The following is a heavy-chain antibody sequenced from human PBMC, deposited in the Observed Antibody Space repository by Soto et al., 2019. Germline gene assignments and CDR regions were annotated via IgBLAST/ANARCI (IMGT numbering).Heavy chain of an antibody. V-gene: IGHV1-18*01. CDR3: ARVRQLVGYNFGAVY. CDR1: GYTFTNYG. CDR2: ISAYNGDT. D-gene: IGHD6-6*01. Sequence: ASVKVSCKASGYTFTNYGITWVRQAPGQGLEWMGWISAYNGDTHYTQRLQGRVTMTTDTSTSTAYMELRGLRSDDTAVYYCARVRQLVGYNFGAVYWGQGTPVTVSS. J-gene: IGHJ4*02.